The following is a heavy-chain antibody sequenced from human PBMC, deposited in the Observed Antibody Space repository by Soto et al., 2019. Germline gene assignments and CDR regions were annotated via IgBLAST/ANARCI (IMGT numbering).Heavy chain of an antibody. J-gene: IGHJ6*03. CDR3: ARHSKGYYDFWSGYPGGYYYYMDV. V-gene: IGHV4-39*01. CDR2: IYYSGST. D-gene: IGHD3-3*01. CDR1: GGSISSSSYY. Sequence: SETLSLTCTVSGGSISSSSYYWGWIRQPPGKGLEWIGSIYYSGSTYYNPSLKSRVTISVDTSKNQFSLKLSSVTAADTAVYYCARHSKGYYDFWSGYPGGYYYYMDVWGKGTTVTVSS.